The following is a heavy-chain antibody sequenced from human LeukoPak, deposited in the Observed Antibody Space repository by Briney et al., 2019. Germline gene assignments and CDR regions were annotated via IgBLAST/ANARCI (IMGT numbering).Heavy chain of an antibody. V-gene: IGHV1-69*04. D-gene: IGHD3-10*01. J-gene: IGHJ4*02. CDR2: IIPILGIA. CDR1: GGTFSSYA. CDR3: ARSTYYGSGSYYVSAIDY. Sequence: SVKVSCKASGGTFSSYAISWVRQAPGQGLEWMGRIIPILGIANYAQKFQGRVTITADKSTSTAYMELSSLRSEDTAVYYCARSTYYGSGSYYVSAIDYWGQGTLATVSS.